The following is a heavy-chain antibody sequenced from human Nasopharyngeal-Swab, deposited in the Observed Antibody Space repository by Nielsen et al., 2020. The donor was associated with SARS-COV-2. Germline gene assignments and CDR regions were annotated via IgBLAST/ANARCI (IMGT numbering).Heavy chain of an antibody. D-gene: IGHD2-2*01. V-gene: IGHV4-61*01. CDR2: IYYTGST. J-gene: IGHJ2*01. CDR3: ARYVPAAIPDYWYFDL. CDR1: GGSVSSSSYY. Sequence: GSLRLSCTVSGGSVSSSSYYWSWIRQPPGKGLEWIGYIYYTGSTNYNPSLKSRVTISVDTSKNQFSLKLSSVTAADTAVYYCARYVPAAIPDYWYFDLWGRGTLVTVSS.